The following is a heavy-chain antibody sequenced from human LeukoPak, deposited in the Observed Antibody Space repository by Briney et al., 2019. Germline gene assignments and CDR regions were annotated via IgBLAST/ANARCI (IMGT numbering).Heavy chain of an antibody. V-gene: IGHV4-59*11. CDR2: IYYSGST. CDR3: ARTNYYDSSGYRYYYYYYYMDV. J-gene: IGHJ6*03. Sequence: SETLSLTCTVSGGSISSHYWSWIRQPPGQGQERIGYIYYSGSTNYDPSLNSRVTISVDTSKNQFSLKLSSVTAADTAVYYCARTNYYDSSGYRYYYYYYYMDVWGKGTTVTVSS. D-gene: IGHD3-22*01. CDR1: GGSISSHY.